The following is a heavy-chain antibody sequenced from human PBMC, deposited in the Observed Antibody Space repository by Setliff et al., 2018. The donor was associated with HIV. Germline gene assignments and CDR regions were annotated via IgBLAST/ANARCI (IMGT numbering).Heavy chain of an antibody. CDR2: ISSSGSTR. V-gene: IGHV3-48*03. Sequence: PGGSLRLSCAASGFTFSSYEMNWVRQAPGKGLEWVSYISSSGSTRYYAVSVKGRFTISRDNAKNSLYLQMNSLRAEDTAVYYCAREEISYYLDYWGQGTLVTVSS. J-gene: IGHJ4*02. CDR3: AREEISYYLDY. CDR1: GFTFSSYE.